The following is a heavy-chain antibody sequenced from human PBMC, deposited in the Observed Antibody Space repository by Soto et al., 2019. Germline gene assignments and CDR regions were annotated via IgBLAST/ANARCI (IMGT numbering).Heavy chain of an antibody. CDR1: GFTFSDHY. Sequence: EVQLVESGGGLVQPGGSLRLSCAASGFTFSDHYMDWVRQAPGKGLEWVARSRNRVNSHTTEYAASVKGRFTISRDESKSSTYLQMNSLKIEDTAVYYCTRGLLGGAPSYTFHGMDVWGQGPTVTVSS. CDR2: SRNRVNSHTT. D-gene: IGHD1-26*01. J-gene: IGHJ6*01. CDR3: TRGLLGGAPSYTFHGMDV. V-gene: IGHV3-72*01.